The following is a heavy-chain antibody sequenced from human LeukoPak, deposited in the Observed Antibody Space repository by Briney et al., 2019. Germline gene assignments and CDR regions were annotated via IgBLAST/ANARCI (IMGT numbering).Heavy chain of an antibody. V-gene: IGHV4-61*02. CDR2: IYTSGST. CDR1: GGSISSGSYY. Sequence: PSETLSVTCTVPGGSISSGSYYRSWIRQPAGKGLEWIGRIYTSGSTNFNPSLKSRVTISVDTSKNQFSLKLSSVTAADTAVYYCVRDVAIFGVVDAFDIWGQGTMVTVSS. J-gene: IGHJ3*02. CDR3: VRDVAIFGVVDAFDI. D-gene: IGHD3-3*02.